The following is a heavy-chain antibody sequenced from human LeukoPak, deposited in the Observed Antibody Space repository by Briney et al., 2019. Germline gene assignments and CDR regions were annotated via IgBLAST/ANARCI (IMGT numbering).Heavy chain of an antibody. D-gene: IGHD3-3*01. CDR2: IIPILGMA. Sequence: SVTVSCKASGGTFSSYAISWVRQAPGQGLEWMGRIIPILGMANYAQKFQGRVTITADKSTSTAYMELSSLRSEDTAVYYCARDWGDYYDFWSGPDYWGQGTLVTVSS. CDR1: GGTFSSYA. CDR3: ARDWGDYYDFWSGPDY. V-gene: IGHV1-69*04. J-gene: IGHJ4*02.